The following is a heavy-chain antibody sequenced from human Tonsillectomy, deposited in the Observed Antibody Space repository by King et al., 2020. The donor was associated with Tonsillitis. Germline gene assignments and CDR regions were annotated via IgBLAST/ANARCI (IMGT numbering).Heavy chain of an antibody. Sequence: QLVQSGGGVVQPGRSLRLSCAASGFTFSSYGMHWVRQAPGKGLEWVAVISYDGSNKYYADSVKGRFTISRDNSKNTLYLQMNSLRAEDTAVYYCAKDAVWVCYLPCIDVWGQGTTVTVSS. D-gene: IGHD3-16*02. J-gene: IGHJ6*02. CDR1: GFTFSSYG. CDR3: AKDAVWVCYLPCIDV. V-gene: IGHV3-30*18. CDR2: ISYDGSNK.